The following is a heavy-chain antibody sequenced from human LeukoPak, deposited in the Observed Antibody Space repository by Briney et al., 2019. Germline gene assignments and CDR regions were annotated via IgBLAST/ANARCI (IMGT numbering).Heavy chain of an antibody. Sequence: GESLKISCKGSGYRFTNYWISWVRQMLGKGLEWMGIIYPGDSDTRYSPSFQGQVTISADKSISTAYLQWSSLKASDTAMYYCARFLMATPYYFDYWGQGTLVTVSS. CDR3: ARFLMATPYYFDY. V-gene: IGHV5-51*01. D-gene: IGHD5-24*01. J-gene: IGHJ4*02. CDR1: GYRFTNYW. CDR2: IYPGDSDT.